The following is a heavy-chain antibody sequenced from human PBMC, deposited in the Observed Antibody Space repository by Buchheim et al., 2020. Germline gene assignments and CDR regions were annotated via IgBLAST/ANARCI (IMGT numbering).Heavy chain of an antibody. V-gene: IGHV4-34*01. CDR1: GGSFSSYY. Sequence: QVQLQQWGAGLLKPSETLSLTCAVYGGSFSSYYWSWIRQPPGKGLEWIGEISHSGSTNYNPSLKSRVTISVDPSKNQFSLRLRSVTAADTAVYYCARGTYYYDSSVYSRSRLRKYFDYWGQGTL. CDR3: ARGTYYYDSSVYSRSRLRKYFDY. CDR2: ISHSGST. D-gene: IGHD3-22*01. J-gene: IGHJ4*02.